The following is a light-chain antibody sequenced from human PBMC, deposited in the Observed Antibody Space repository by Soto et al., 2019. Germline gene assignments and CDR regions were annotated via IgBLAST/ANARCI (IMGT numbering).Light chain of an antibody. V-gene: IGLV2-14*01. CDR3: NSYTSSRTVV. CDR1: SSDVGDYNY. Sequence: QSVLTQPASVSGSPGQSITISCTGTSSDVGDYNYVSWYQQHPGKAPRLMIYEVSYRPSGVSTRFSGSKSGNTASLTISGLRAEDEADYYCNSYTSSRTVVFGGGTKLTVL. CDR2: EVS. J-gene: IGLJ3*02.